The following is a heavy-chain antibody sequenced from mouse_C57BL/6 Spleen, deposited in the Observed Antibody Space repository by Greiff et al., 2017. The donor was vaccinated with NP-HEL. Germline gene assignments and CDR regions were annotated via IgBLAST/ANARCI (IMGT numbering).Heavy chain of an antibody. Sequence: EVHLVESGGGLVKPGGSLKLSCAASGFTFSSYTMSWVRQTPEKRLELVATISGGGGNTYYPDSVKGRFTISRDNAKNTLYLQMSSLRSEDTALYYCARPYYDYDDYAMDYWGQGTSVTVSS. J-gene: IGHJ4*01. V-gene: IGHV5-9*01. CDR2: ISGGGGNT. CDR1: GFTFSSYT. CDR3: ARPYYDYDDYAMDY. D-gene: IGHD2-4*01.